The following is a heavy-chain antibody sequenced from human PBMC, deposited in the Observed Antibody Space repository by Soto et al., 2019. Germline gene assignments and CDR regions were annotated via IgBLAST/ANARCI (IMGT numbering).Heavy chain of an antibody. CDR2: IYYSGST. J-gene: IGHJ3*02. V-gene: IGHV4-39*01. D-gene: IGHD2-8*01. Sequence: SETLSLTCTVSGGSISRSSYYWGWIRQPPGKGLEWIGSIYYSGSTYYNPSLKSRVTISVDTSKNQFSLKLSSVTAADTAVYYCARQIRQDIVLMVYAIPQPDAFDIWGQGTMVTVSS. CDR1: GGSISRSSYY. CDR3: ARQIRQDIVLMVYAIPQPDAFDI.